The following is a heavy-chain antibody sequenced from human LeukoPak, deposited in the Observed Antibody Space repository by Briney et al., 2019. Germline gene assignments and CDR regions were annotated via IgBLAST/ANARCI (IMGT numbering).Heavy chain of an antibody. J-gene: IGHJ1*01. V-gene: IGHV1-2*06. CDR2: INPNSGGT. CDR1: GYTFTGYY. CDR3: ARGLVIYYDSSDQGA. Sequence: ASVKVSCKASGYTFTGYYMHWVRQAPGQGLEWMGRINPNSGGTNYAQKFQGRVTMTRDTSISTTYMELSRLRSDDTAVYYWARGLVIYYDSSDQGAWGQGTLVTVSS. D-gene: IGHD3-22*01.